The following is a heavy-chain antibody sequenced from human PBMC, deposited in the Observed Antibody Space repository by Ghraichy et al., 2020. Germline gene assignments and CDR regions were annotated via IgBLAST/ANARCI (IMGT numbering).Heavy chain of an antibody. CDR3: TRGLLTQYHTQEIWFDP. J-gene: IGHJ5*02. CDR2: INAGNRET. D-gene: IGHD3-3*01. CDR1: GYTFTNYA. V-gene: IGHV1-3*01. Sequence: ASVKVSCKASGYTFTNYAMHWVRQAPGQNLEWMGWINAGNRETKYSQNFQGRVTITCDTSASTAHMELSSLTSEDTAVYYCTRGLLTQYHTQEIWFDPWGQGTLVTVSS.